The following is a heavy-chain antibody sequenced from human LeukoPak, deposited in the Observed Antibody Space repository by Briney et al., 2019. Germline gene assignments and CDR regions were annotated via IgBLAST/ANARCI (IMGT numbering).Heavy chain of an antibody. J-gene: IGHJ5*02. CDR1: GYTFTSYD. CDR3: AWGHSGYVKWFDP. D-gene: IGHD5-12*01. V-gene: IGHV1-8*03. CDR2: MNPNSGNT. Sequence: ASVKVSCKASGYTFTSYDINWVRQATGQGLEWMGWMNPNSGNTAYAQKFQGRVTITRNTSISTAYMELSSLRSEDTAVYYCAWGHSGYVKWFDPWGQGTLVTVSS.